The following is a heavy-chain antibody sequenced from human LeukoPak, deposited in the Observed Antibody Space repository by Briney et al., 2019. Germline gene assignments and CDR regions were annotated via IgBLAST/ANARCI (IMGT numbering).Heavy chain of an antibody. V-gene: IGHV3-23*01. Sequence: PGGSLRLSCAASGFTFSSHAMSWVRQVPGKGLEWVAAISGSGGNTYKADSVKGRFTISRDNSKNTLYLQMSSLRAEGTAVYYCARGVDYYENSGTIDYWGQGTLVTVSS. CDR2: ISGSGGNT. D-gene: IGHD3-22*01. J-gene: IGHJ4*02. CDR1: GFTFSSHA. CDR3: ARGVDYYENSGTIDY.